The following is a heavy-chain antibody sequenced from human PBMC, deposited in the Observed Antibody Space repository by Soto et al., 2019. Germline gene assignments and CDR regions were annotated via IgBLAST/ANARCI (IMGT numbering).Heavy chain of an antibody. J-gene: IGHJ6*03. CDR1: WFTFSCYY. Sequence: GGAPRPPCAASWFTFSCYYMSWIRPAPGKGLEWVSYISSSGSTIYYADSVKGRFTISRDNAKNSLYLQMNSLRAEDTAVYYCARVGPRGYYYMDVWGKGTTVTVSS. CDR3: ARVGPRGYYYMDV. V-gene: IGHV3-11*01. CDR2: ISSSGSTI.